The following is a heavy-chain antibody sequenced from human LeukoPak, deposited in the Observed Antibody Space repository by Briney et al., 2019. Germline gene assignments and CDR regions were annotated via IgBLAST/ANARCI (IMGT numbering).Heavy chain of an antibody. V-gene: IGHV3-21*01. CDR2: ISSSSSYI. CDR3: ARDLRGPRDS. CDR1: GFTFSSYS. Sequence: GGSLRLSCAASGFTFSSYSMNWVRQAPGRGLEWVSSISSSSSYIYYADSVKGRFTISRDNAKETLYLQMDSLRTEDTAVYYCARDLRGPRDSWGQGTLVIVSS. J-gene: IGHJ4*02. D-gene: IGHD3-10*01.